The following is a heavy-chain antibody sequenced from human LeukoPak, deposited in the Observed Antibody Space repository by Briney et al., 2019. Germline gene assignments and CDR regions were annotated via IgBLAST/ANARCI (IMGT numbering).Heavy chain of an antibody. Sequence: GGSLRLSCAASGFTFSRYSMNWVRQAPGKGLEWVSSISNTGSYISYAEFVKGRFSTSRDNAKNSLYLQMNSLRAEDMALYYCAKGRGLSYDYGVDYWGQGTLVTVSS. V-gene: IGHV3-21*04. CDR1: GFTFSRYS. D-gene: IGHD4-17*01. J-gene: IGHJ4*02. CDR3: AKGRGLSYDYGVDY. CDR2: ISNTGSYI.